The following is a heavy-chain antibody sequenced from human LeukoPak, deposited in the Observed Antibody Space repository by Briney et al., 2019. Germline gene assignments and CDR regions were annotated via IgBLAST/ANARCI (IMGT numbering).Heavy chain of an antibody. Sequence: GESLKISCKASGYPFTTYWIGWVRQMPGKGLEWMGVIYLGDSYTRYSPSFQGQVTISADKSITTAYLQWSSLKASDTAMYYCARQGDGSGWLFHYWGQGTLVTVSS. J-gene: IGHJ4*02. CDR3: ARQGDGSGWLFHY. V-gene: IGHV5-51*01. D-gene: IGHD6-19*01. CDR1: GYPFTTYW. CDR2: IYLGDSYT.